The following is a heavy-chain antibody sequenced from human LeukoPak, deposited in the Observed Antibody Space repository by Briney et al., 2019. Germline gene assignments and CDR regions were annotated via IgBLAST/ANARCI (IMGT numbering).Heavy chain of an antibody. CDR3: AKYGPQDSGSSHFDY. CDR1: GFTFSSYA. Sequence: GGALRLSCAASGFTFSSYAMSWVRQAPGKRLEWVSAIRDSGSSTHYADSVKGRFTTSRDNSKNTLFLQMNSLRAEDTAIYYCAKYGPQDSGSSHFDYWGQGALVTVSS. CDR2: IRDSGSST. D-gene: IGHD1-26*01. J-gene: IGHJ4*02. V-gene: IGHV3-23*01.